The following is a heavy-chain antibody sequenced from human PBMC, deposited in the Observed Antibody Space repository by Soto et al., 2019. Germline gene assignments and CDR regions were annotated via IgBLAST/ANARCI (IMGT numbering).Heavy chain of an antibody. Sequence: EVQLLESGGGLVQPGGSLRLSCAASGFTFSNYAMSWVRQAPGKGLEWVSDISGRGGSTYYTDSVKGRFTISRDNCKNTLYLQMNSLRAEDTAVYYDTQYRFAIFSSGYNDAFDIWGQGTMVTVSS. V-gene: IGHV3-23*01. CDR3: TQYRFAIFSSGYNDAFDI. CDR1: GFTFSNYA. J-gene: IGHJ3*02. CDR2: ISGRGGST. D-gene: IGHD3-3*01.